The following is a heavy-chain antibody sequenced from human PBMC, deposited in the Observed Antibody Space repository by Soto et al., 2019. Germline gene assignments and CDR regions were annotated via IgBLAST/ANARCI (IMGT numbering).Heavy chain of an antibody. Sequence: ASVKVSCKASGYTFTHYYIHWVRQAPGQGLEWMGMINPSGGSTDYAQKFQGRVTMTTDTSTTTVYMELSSLRSDDTAVYYCARPPFPGCINGVFYPCDHWGQGTLVTVSS. CDR1: GYTFTHYY. CDR2: INPSGGST. CDR3: ARPPFPGCINGVFYPCDH. J-gene: IGHJ4*02. D-gene: IGHD2-8*01. V-gene: IGHV1-46*01.